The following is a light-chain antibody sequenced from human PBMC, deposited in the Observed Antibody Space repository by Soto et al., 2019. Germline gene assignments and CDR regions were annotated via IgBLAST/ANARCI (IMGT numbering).Light chain of an antibody. CDR3: QQADSVPLT. V-gene: IGKV1D-12*01. Sequence: DIEMTQSPASVSASVGDRVTLTCRASQDISNWLAWYQQKPGKAPKLLIYAASSLQTGVPARFSGSGSGTHFTLTISSLQPEDFATYYCQQADSVPLTFGGGTKVEIK. CDR2: AAS. J-gene: IGKJ4*01. CDR1: QDISNW.